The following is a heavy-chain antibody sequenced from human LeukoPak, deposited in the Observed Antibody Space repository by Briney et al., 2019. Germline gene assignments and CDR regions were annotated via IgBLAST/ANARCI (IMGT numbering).Heavy chain of an antibody. Sequence: GGSLRLSCAASGFTFSSYGMHWVRQAPGKGLEWVAVISYDGSNKYYADSVKGRFTSSRDNSKNSLYLQMNSLRAEDTAVYYCAKLCIAAAGTLLDAFDIWGQGTMVIVSS. V-gene: IGHV3-30*18. CDR2: ISYDGSNK. CDR3: AKLCIAAAGTLLDAFDI. D-gene: IGHD6-13*01. J-gene: IGHJ3*02. CDR1: GFTFSSYG.